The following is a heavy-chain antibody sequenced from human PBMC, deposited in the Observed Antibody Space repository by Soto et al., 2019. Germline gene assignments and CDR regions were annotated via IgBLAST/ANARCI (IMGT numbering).Heavy chain of an antibody. Sequence: GGSLRLSCAASGFTFSTYWMNWVRQAPGKGLEWVANIDQGGSAQYYVDSVKGRFTISRDNAKSSLYLQMNSLRVEDTAVYYCGREFHAPHDYWGQGTLVTVSS. V-gene: IGHV3-7*05. J-gene: IGHJ4*02. D-gene: IGHD2-2*01. CDR3: GREFHAPHDY. CDR1: GFTFSTYW. CDR2: IDQGGSAQ.